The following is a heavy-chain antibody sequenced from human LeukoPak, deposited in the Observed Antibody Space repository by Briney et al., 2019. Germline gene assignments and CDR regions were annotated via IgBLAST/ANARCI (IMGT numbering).Heavy chain of an antibody. J-gene: IGHJ4*02. D-gene: IGHD1-7*01. Sequence: ASVKVPCKASGYTFTGYYMHWVRQAPGQGLEWMGWINPNSGGTNYAQKFQGRVTMTRDTSISTVYMELSSLRSDDTAVYYCAREKELLFWGQGILVTVSS. CDR1: GYTFTGYY. V-gene: IGHV1-2*02. CDR2: INPNSGGT. CDR3: AREKELLF.